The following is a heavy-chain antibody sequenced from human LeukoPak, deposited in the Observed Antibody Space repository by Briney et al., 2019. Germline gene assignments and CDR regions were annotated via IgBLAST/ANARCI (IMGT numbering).Heavy chain of an antibody. CDR1: GCTFSSYA. CDR3: ARSVRLGSWYFDL. V-gene: IGHV1-69*05. J-gene: IGHJ2*01. Sequence: SVTVSFKASGCTFSSYAISWVRQAPGQGLEWMGRIIPIFGTANYAQKFQGRVTITTDESTSTAYMELSSLRSEDTAVYYCARSVRLGSWYFDLWGRGTLVTVSS. D-gene: IGHD6-6*01. CDR2: IIPIFGTA.